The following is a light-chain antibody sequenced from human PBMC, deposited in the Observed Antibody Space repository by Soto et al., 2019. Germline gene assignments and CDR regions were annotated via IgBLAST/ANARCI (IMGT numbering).Light chain of an antibody. CDR2: AAS. V-gene: IGKV1-12*01. CDR3: QQRSDWPWT. CDR1: QVMSSW. Sequence: DIQMTQSPSSVSAAVVERVTITFLASQVMSSWLAWYQQKPGKAPKLLIFAASTLQSGVPTRFSGGGSGTDFTLTISNVEPEDFAVYYCQQRSDWPWTFGQGTKVDIK. J-gene: IGKJ1*01.